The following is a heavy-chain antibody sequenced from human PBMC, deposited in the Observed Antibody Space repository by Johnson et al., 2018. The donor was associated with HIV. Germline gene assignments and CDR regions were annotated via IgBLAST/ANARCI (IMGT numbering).Heavy chain of an antibody. Sequence: VQLVESGGGLVQRGGSLKLSCEASGFTFSDYWMSWVRQAPGQGLDWVANIQHDGSETSYVDSVKGRFTISSDNAKNSLYLQMNSLRAEDTAVYYWARGPSAYCGGDCPGGACDIWGQGTMVTVPS. V-gene: IGHV3-7*02. CDR2: IQHDGSET. CDR1: GFTFSDYW. J-gene: IGHJ3*02. D-gene: IGHD2-21*02. CDR3: ARGPSAYCGGDCPGGACDI.